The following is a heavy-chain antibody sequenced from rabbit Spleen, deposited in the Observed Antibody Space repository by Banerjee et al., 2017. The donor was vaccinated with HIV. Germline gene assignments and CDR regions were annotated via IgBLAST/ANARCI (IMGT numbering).Heavy chain of an antibody. CDR2: INTITGKT. D-gene: IGHD4-2*01. CDR3: ARSLAGARVCHLDL. V-gene: IGHV1S45*01. CDR1: GFSFTDKDV. Sequence: QEQLVESGGGLVQPEGSLTLTCKASGFSFTDKDVMCWVRQAPGKGLEWIGCINTITGKTVYATWAKGRFTISRASSTTVFLQMTSLTAADTATYFCARSLAGARVCHLDLWGPGTLVTVS. J-gene: IGHJ6*01.